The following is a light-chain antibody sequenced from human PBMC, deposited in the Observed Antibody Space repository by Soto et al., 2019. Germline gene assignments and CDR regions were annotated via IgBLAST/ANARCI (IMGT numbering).Light chain of an antibody. CDR3: QQSYISPRT. V-gene: IGKV1-39*01. CDR1: QSIDSF. J-gene: IGKJ1*01. CDR2: SAS. Sequence: DIQMTQSPSSLSASVGDRVTITCRASQSIDSFLNWYQQRPGKAPNLLIFSASNLQSGVPSRFSGSGSGTEFTLTISSLQPGDFATYYCQQSYISPRTFGQGTKVEIK.